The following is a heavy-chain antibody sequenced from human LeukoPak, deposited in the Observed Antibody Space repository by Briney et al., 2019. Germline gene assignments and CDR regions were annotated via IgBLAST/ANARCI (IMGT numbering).Heavy chain of an antibody. CDR1: GGSISSSSYY. Sequence: SETLSLTCTVSGGSISSSSYYWAWIRQPPGKGLEWIGSMYYSGSTYYNPSLKSRVTISVDTSKNQFSLKLSSVTAADTALYYCARTIDHYYDSTGFDYWGQGTLVTVSS. CDR3: ARTIDHYYDSTGFDY. J-gene: IGHJ4*02. V-gene: IGHV4-39*07. D-gene: IGHD3-22*01. CDR2: MYYSGST.